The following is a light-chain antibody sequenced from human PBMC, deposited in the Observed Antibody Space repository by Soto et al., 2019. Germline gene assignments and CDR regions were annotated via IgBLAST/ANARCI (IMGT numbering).Light chain of an antibody. V-gene: IGKV1-5*01. J-gene: IGKJ1*01. CDR1: QSIDSW. CDR3: QQYYTVPGT. CDR2: DAS. Sequence: FQMTQSPSTLSASVGDRVTITCRASQSIDSWLAWYQQRPGQAPKVVIYDASNLEPGVPPRFSGSGSGTQFTLTISSLQPDDSATYYCQQYYTVPGTFGHGTKVEIK.